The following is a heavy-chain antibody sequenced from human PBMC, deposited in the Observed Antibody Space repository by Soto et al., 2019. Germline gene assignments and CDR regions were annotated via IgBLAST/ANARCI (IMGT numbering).Heavy chain of an antibody. Sequence: QVQLVQSGAEVKKPGSSVKVSCKASGGTFSSYAISWVRQAPGQGLEWMGGIIPIFGTANYAQKFQGRVTITADESTSTAYRELSSLRSEDTAVYYCARGVFYYYDSSGYNYYYYGMDVWGQGTTVTVSS. CDR1: GGTFSSYA. J-gene: IGHJ6*02. D-gene: IGHD3-22*01. CDR3: ARGVFYYYDSSGYNYYYYGMDV. CDR2: IIPIFGTA. V-gene: IGHV1-69*01.